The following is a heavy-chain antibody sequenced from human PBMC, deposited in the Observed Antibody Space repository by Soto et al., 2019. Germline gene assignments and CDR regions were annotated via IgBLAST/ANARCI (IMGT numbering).Heavy chain of an antibody. CDR3: ARDQLEGNWFDP. Sequence: SETLSLTCTVSGGSITSSSYYWGWLRQPPGKGLEWIGSYYYSGSTYYNPSLKSRVTISVDTSKNQFSLNLTSVTAADTAVYYCARDQLEGNWFDPWGQGTLVT. CDR2: YYYSGST. J-gene: IGHJ5*02. D-gene: IGHD1-1*01. V-gene: IGHV4-39*07. CDR1: GGSITSSSYY.